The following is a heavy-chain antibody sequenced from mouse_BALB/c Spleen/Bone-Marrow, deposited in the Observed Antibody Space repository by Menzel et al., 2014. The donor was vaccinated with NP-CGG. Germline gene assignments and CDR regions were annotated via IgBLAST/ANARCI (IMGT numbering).Heavy chain of an antibody. D-gene: IGHD4-1*01. V-gene: IGHV5-17*02. J-gene: IGHJ2*01. Sequence: EVQVVESGGGLVQPGGSRKLSCAASGFAFSCFGMHWVRQAPEKGLEWVAYISSGSSTIFYADTVKGRFTVSRDNPKNTLFLQMTSLRSEDTAMYFCTRGGNWDDFDSWGQGTTLTVSS. CDR1: GFAFSCFG. CDR2: ISSGSSTI. CDR3: TRGGNWDDFDS.